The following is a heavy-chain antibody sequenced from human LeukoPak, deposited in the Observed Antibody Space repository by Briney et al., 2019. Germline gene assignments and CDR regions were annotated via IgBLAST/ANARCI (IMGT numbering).Heavy chain of an antibody. D-gene: IGHD5-18*01. V-gene: IGHV3-9*01. CDR2: TSWNSGSI. CDR3: AKLSGTAMAWDY. Sequence: GGSLRLSCAASGFTFDDYAMHWVRQAPGKGLEWVSGTSWNSGSIGYADSVKGRFTISRDNAKNSLYLQMNSLRAEDTALYYCAKLSGTAMAWDYWGQGTLVTVSS. J-gene: IGHJ4*02. CDR1: GFTFDDYA.